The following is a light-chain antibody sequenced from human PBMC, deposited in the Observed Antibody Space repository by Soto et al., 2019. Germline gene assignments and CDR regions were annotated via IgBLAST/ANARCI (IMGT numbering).Light chain of an antibody. Sequence: QSVLTQPPSASGNPGQRVTISCSGSSSNIGSNTVNWYQQLQGTAPKLLSYSNNQRPSGVPDRFSGSKSGTSASLAISGLQSEDEADYYCAAWDDSLNGYVFGTGTKLTVL. CDR2: SNN. J-gene: IGLJ1*01. CDR1: SSNIGSNT. CDR3: AAWDDSLNGYV. V-gene: IGLV1-44*01.